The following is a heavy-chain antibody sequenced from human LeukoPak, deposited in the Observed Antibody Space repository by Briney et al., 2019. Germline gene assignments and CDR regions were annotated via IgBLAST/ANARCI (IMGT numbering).Heavy chain of an antibody. V-gene: IGHV4-59*01. D-gene: IGHD2-15*01. Sequence: PSETLSLTCTVSGGPISSYYWSWIRQPPGKGLEWIGYIYYSGSTNYNPSLKSRVTISVDTSKNQFSLMLSSVTAADTAVYYCARGHCSGGSCYSSPFDYWGQGTLVTVSS. J-gene: IGHJ4*02. CDR1: GGPISSYY. CDR3: ARGHCSGGSCYSSPFDY. CDR2: IYYSGST.